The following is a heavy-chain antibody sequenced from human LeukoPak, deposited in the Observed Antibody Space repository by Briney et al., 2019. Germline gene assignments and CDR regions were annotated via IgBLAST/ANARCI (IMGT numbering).Heavy chain of an antibody. CDR2: INSNSGGT. Sequence: GASVKVSCKASGYTFTGYYMHWVRQAPGQGLEWMGWINSNSGGTNYALKFQGRVTITRDTSISTAYMELSRLRSDDTAVYYCARAPRRDSSGYYHPFDDWGQGTLVTVSP. D-gene: IGHD3-22*01. CDR1: GYTFTGYY. V-gene: IGHV1-2*02. J-gene: IGHJ4*02. CDR3: ARAPRRDSSGYYHPFDD.